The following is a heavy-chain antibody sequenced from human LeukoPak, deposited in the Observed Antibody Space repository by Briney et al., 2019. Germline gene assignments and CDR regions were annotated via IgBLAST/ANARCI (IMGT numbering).Heavy chain of an antibody. J-gene: IGHJ3*02. CDR3: ARTYYYDSSGYYYTPGAFDI. Sequence: ASVKVSCKASGGTFSSYAISWVRQAPGQGLEWMGIINPSGGSTSYAQKFQGRVTMTRDTSTSTVYMELSSLRSEDTAVYYCARTYYYDSSGYYYTPGAFDIWGQGTMVTVSS. D-gene: IGHD3-22*01. V-gene: IGHV1-46*01. CDR1: GGTFSSYA. CDR2: INPSGGST.